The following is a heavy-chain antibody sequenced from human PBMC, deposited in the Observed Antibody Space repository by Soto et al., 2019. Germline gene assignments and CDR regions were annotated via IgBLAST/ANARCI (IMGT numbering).Heavy chain of an antibody. CDR2: ISASGART. CDR1: GFTFSDYA. J-gene: IGHJ4*02. CDR3: AKDGPIIGPVEN. Sequence: EVQVLESGGGLVQPGGSLRLSCAASGFTFSDYAMTWVRQAPGRGLEWVAAISASGARTFKADSVKGRFTISRXNSXXXXXXXMSSLRVEDTAIYYCAKDGPIIGPVENWGQGTLVTVSA. V-gene: IGHV3-23*01.